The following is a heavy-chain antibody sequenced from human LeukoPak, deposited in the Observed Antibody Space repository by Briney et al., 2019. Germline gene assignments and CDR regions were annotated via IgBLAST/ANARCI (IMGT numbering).Heavy chain of an antibody. CDR2: ISGSGGST. CDR1: GFTFSSYG. D-gene: IGHD6-19*01. J-gene: IGHJ5*02. Sequence: GGSLRLSCAASGFTFSSYGMNWVRQAPGKGLEWVSSISGSGGSTYYADFVKGRFTISRDNSKNTLYLQMNSLRAEDTAVYYCAKYGNVAVAGSSNWFDPWGQGTLVTVSS. CDR3: AKYGNVAVAGSSNWFDP. V-gene: IGHV3-23*01.